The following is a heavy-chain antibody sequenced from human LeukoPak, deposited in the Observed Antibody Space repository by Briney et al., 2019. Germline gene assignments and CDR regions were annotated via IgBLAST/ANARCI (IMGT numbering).Heavy chain of an antibody. V-gene: IGHV4-39*01. CDR2: IYYNGAT. D-gene: IGHD4-17*01. J-gene: IGHJ4*02. CDR3: ARSHNYGDYYFDY. Sequence: SETLSLTCTVSGGSISSSSYYWGWIRQPPGKGLEWIGNIYYNGATYYNPSLKSRVTISVDTSKNQFSLKLSSVTAADTAVYYCARSHNYGDYYFDYWGQGALVTVSS. CDR1: GGSISSSSYY.